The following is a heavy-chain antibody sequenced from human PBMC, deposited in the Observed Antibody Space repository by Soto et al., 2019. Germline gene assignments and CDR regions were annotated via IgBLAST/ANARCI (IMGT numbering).Heavy chain of an antibody. J-gene: IGHJ4*02. CDR1: GGSFSGYY. Sequence: SETLSLTCAVYGGSFSGYYWSWIRQPPGKGLEWIGEINHSGSTNYNPSLKSRVTISVDTSKNQFSLKLSSVTAADTAVYYCATYYFDYWGQGTLVTVSS. V-gene: IGHV4-34*01. CDR2: INHSGST. CDR3: ATYYFDY.